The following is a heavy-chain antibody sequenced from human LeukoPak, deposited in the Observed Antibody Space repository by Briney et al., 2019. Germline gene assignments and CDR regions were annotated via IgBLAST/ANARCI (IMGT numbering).Heavy chain of an antibody. D-gene: IGHD1/OR15-1a*01. CDR3: AKDMGNNYGGYYGMDG. V-gene: IGHV3-9*01. Sequence: PGGSLRLSCAASGFTFDDHAMHWVRQAPGKGLEWVSGISWNSGTIGYADPVKGRFTISRDHAKNSLYLQMNSLRPEDTALYYCAKDMGNNYGGYYGMDGWGQGTTVTVSS. J-gene: IGHJ6*02. CDR2: ISWNSGTI. CDR1: GFTFDDHA.